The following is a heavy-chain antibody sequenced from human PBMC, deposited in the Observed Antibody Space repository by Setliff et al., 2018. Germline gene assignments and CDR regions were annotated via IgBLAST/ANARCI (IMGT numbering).Heavy chain of an antibody. D-gene: IGHD3-3*01. J-gene: IGHJ4*02. V-gene: IGHV1-46*01. CDR2: INPSDGST. Sequence: ASVKVSCKASGYTFTTYYMHWVRQAPGQGLEWMGVINPSDGSTTYAQKFQGRVKMTRDTSTNTVYMQLSSLRSEDTAAYYCARESTAKNFWCEYSDYWGQGTLVTVSS. CDR3: ARESTAKNFWCEYSDY. CDR1: GYTFTTYY.